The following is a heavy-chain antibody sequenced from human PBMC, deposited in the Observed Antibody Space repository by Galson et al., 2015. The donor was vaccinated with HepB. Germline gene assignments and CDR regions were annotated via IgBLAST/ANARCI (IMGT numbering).Heavy chain of an antibody. J-gene: IGHJ4*02. D-gene: IGHD3-9*01. Sequence: SGTLSLTCTVYGGSFSGYYWSWIRQPPGRGLEWIGEINHSGSTNYNPSLKSRVTISVDTSKNQFSLKLSSVTAADTAVYYCARQLGILTGYYFFDYWGQGTLVTVSS. CDR1: GGSFSGYY. CDR3: ARQLGILTGYYFFDY. V-gene: IGHV4-34*01. CDR2: INHSGST.